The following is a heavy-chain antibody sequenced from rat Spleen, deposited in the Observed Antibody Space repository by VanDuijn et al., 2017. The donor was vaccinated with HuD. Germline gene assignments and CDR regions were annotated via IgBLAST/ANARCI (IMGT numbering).Heavy chain of an antibody. Sequence: EVQLVETGGGLVQPGRSLKLSCAASGFAFSDHYVAWVRQAPKKGLEWVATISYDGSSTYYRDSVKGRFTISRDNAKTTLYLQMDSLRSEDTATYYCARRARYFDYWGQGVMVTVSS. J-gene: IGHJ2*01. CDR1: GFAFSDHY. V-gene: IGHV5-7*01. CDR3: ARRARYFDY. CDR2: ISYDGSST.